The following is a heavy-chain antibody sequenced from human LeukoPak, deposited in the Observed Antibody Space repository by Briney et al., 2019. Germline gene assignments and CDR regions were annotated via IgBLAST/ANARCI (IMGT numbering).Heavy chain of an antibody. Sequence: TPSETLSLTCTVSGGSISSSSYYWGWIRQPPGKGLEWIGHIYTSGSTNYSPSLKSRVTMSVDTSKNQFSLKLSSVTAADTAVYYCARDVLAATGSFDYWGQGTQVTVSS. CDR2: IYTSGST. CDR3: ARDVLAATGSFDY. D-gene: IGHD6-13*01. V-gene: IGHV4-39*07. CDR1: GGSISSSSYY. J-gene: IGHJ4*02.